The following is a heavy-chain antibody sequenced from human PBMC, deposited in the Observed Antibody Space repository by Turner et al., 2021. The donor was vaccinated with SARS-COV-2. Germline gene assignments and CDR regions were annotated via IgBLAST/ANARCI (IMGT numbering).Heavy chain of an antibody. D-gene: IGHD4-4*01. CDR1: GFTFSSYG. V-gene: IGHV3-30*18. CDR2: TSYDGSNK. Sequence: QVQLVESGGGVVQSGRSLRLSCAPSGFTFSSYGMHWVRQAPGKGLEWVAVTSYDGSNKYYADSVKGRFTISRDNSKNTLYLQMNSLRAEDTAVYYCAKQQGLYSNPMYYFDYWGQGTLVTVSS. J-gene: IGHJ4*02. CDR3: AKQQGLYSNPMYYFDY.